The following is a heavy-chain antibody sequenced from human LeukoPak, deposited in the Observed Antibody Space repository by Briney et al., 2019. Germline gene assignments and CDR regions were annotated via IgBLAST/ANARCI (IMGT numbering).Heavy chain of an antibody. CDR2: IIPIFGTA. CDR1: GGTFSSYA. J-gene: IGHJ4*02. Sequence: SVKVSCKASGGTFSSYAISWVRQAPGQGLEWMGGIIPIFGTANYAQKFQGRVTITADESTSTAYIELSSLRSEDTAVYYCARMYCSSTSCSRSRVVPPYFDYWGQGTLVTVSS. V-gene: IGHV1-69*13. D-gene: IGHD2-2*01. CDR3: ARMYCSSTSCSRSRVVPPYFDY.